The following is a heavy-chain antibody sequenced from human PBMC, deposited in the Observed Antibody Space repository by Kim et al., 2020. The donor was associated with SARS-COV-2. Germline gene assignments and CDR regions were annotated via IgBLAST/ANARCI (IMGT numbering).Heavy chain of an antibody. CDR2: IIPIFGTA. CDR3: ARSPSPPYYDFWSGPHYYFDS. Sequence: SVKVSCKASGGTFSSYAISWVRQAPGQGLEWMGGIIPIFGTANYAQKFQGRVTITADESTSTAYMELSSLRSEDTAVYYCARSPSPPYYDFWSGPHYYFDSWGQGTLVTVSS. D-gene: IGHD3-3*01. J-gene: IGHJ4*02. V-gene: IGHV1-69*13. CDR1: GGTFSSYA.